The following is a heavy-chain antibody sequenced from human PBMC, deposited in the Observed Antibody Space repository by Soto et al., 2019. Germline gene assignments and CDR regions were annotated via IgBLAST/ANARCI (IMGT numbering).Heavy chain of an antibody. V-gene: IGHV3-48*02. Sequence: EVQRVESGGGLVQPGGSLRLSCAASGFTFSSYSMNWVRQAPGKGLEWVSCISSSSSTIYYADSVKGRFTISRDNAKNSLYLQMNSLRDEDTDVYYCARGQHYYDSSENWFDPWGQGTLVTVSS. J-gene: IGHJ5*02. CDR2: ISSSSSTI. CDR3: ARGQHYYDSSENWFDP. CDR1: GFTFSSYS. D-gene: IGHD3-22*01.